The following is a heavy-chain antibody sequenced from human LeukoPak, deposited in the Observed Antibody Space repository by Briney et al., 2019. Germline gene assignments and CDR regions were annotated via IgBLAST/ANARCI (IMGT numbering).Heavy chain of an antibody. Sequence: GESLKISCKGSGYSFTSYWIGWVRQMPGKGLEWMGIIYPGDSDTRYSPSFQGQVTISADKSISTAYLQWSSLKVSDTAMYYCARQRTERITMVRGVIVDYWGQGTLVTVSS. CDR1: GYSFTSYW. CDR2: IYPGDSDT. J-gene: IGHJ4*02. V-gene: IGHV5-51*01. CDR3: ARQRTERITMVRGVIVDY. D-gene: IGHD3-10*01.